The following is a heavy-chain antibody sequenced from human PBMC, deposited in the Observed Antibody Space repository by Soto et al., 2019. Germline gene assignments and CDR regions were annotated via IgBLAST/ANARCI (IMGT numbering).Heavy chain of an antibody. CDR1: GFSLSTSGMC. J-gene: IGHJ4*02. Sequence: SGPTLVNPTQTLTLTCTFSGFSLSTSGMCVSWIRQPPGKALEWLALIDWGDEKYYSTSLKTRLTISKDTSKNQVVLTMTNMDPVDTATYYCARIRNTRGSGWYYFDYWGQGTLVNGSS. D-gene: IGHD6-19*01. CDR2: IDWGDEK. CDR3: ARIRNTRGSGWYYFDY. V-gene: IGHV2-70*01.